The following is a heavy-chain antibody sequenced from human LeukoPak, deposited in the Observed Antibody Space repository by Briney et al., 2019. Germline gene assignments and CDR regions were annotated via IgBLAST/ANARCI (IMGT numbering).Heavy chain of an antibody. V-gene: IGHV1-18*01. J-gene: IGHJ4*02. CDR1: GYTFTSYG. CDR3: AKTGQLLSSLDYFDY. D-gene: IGHD2-2*01. CDR2: ISAYNGNT. Sequence: ASVKVSCKASGYTFTSYGISWVRQAPGQGLEWMGWISAYNGNTNYAQKLQGRVTMTTDTSTSTAYMELRSLRSDDTAVYYCAKTGQLLSSLDYFDYWGQGTLVTVSS.